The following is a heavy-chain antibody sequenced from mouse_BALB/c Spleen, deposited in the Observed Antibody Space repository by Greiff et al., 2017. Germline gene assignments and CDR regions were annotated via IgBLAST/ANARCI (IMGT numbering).Heavy chain of an antibody. CDR1: GFTFSSYG. D-gene: IGHD2-14*01. CDR2: INSNGGST. Sequence: EVMLVESGGGLVQPGGSLKLSCAASGFTFSSYGMSWVRQTPDKRLELVATINSNGGSTYYPDSVKGRFTISRDNAKNTLYLQMSSLKSEDTAMYYCARNYRYDYAMDYWGQGTSVTVSS. V-gene: IGHV5-6-3*01. J-gene: IGHJ4*01. CDR3: ARNYRYDYAMDY.